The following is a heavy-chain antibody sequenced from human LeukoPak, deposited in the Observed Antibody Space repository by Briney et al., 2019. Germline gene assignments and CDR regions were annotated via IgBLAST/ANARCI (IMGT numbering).Heavy chain of an antibody. CDR1: GGSISSYY. J-gene: IGHJ5*02. D-gene: IGHD2-15*01. CDR3: ASTVVVAASNWFDP. CDR2: IYYSGST. Sequence: SETLSLTCTVSGGSISSYYWSWIRQPPGKGLEWIGYIYYSGSTNYNPSLKSRVTISVDTPKNQFSLKLSSVTAADTAVYYCASTVVVAASNWFDPWGQGTLVTVSS. V-gene: IGHV4-59*01.